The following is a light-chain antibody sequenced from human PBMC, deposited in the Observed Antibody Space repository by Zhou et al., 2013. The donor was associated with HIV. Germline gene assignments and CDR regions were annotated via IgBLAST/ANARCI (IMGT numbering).Light chain of an antibody. V-gene: IGKV1-12*01. CDR3: LQHNFYPWT. J-gene: IGKJ1*01. CDR1: QTIGSDY. CDR2: GTS. Sequence: DIQMTQSPSSVSASVGDRVTITCRASQTIGSDYLAWYQQKPGQAPRLLIYGTSSRATGIPDRFSGSGSGTDFTLTIDSLQPEDFGTYYCLQHNFYPWTFGRGTRVDIK.